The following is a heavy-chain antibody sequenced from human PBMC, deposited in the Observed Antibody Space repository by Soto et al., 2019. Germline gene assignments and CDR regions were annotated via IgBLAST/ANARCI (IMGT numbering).Heavy chain of an antibody. CDR2: INQEGSEK. Sequence: PGGSLRLSCAASGFSLSIYWMTWVRQAPGKGLEWVASINQEGSEKYYVDSVRGRFTMSRDNAKNSLYLQMNSLRAEDTAVYYCATGRIRYRYWGQGTLVTVSS. J-gene: IGHJ4*02. CDR3: ATGRIRYRY. V-gene: IGHV3-7*02. D-gene: IGHD2-15*01. CDR1: GFSLSIYW.